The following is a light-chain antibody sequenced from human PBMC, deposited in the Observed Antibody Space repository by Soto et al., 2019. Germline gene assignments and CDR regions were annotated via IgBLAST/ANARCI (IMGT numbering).Light chain of an antibody. CDR2: GVT. Sequence: QSALTQPASASGSPGQSIIISCSGTSSDIGAYNFVAWYQQHPGKAPKLIIYGVTSRPSGVSNRFSGSKSGNTASLTISGLQAEDEADYYCTSYTDATTYVFGTGTKVTVL. CDR3: TSYTDATTYV. J-gene: IGLJ1*01. CDR1: SSDIGAYNF. V-gene: IGLV2-14*01.